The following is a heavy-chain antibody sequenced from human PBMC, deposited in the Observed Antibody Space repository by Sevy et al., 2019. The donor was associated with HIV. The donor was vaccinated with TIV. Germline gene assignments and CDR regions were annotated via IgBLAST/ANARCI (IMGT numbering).Heavy chain of an antibody. CDR3: ARESGSDWYLDY. D-gene: IGHD2-21*02. CDR2: IFNDGKTK. CDR1: GFTFSSYE. Sequence: GGSLRLSCEASGFTFSSYEMNWVRQAPGKGLEWVASIFNDGKTKYYGDPVKGRFTISRDDSKNTLYLQMDSLRAEDTAVYYCARESGSDWYLDYWGQGTLVTVSS. J-gene: IGHJ4*02. V-gene: IGHV3-33*08.